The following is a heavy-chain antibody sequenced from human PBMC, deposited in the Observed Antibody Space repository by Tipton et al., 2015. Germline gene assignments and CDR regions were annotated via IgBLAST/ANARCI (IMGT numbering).Heavy chain of an antibody. D-gene: IGHD7-27*01. V-gene: IGHV4-39*07. J-gene: IGHJ4*02. Sequence: TLSLTCTVSGGPITSSAYYWGWIRQPPGKGLEWIGSFYHSGDTLYNPSLKSRVTISVDTSKNHFSLKLSSVTAADTAVYYCARSELGDFDSWGQGTLVSVSS. CDR1: GGPITSSAYY. CDR3: ARSELGDFDS. CDR2: FYHSGDT.